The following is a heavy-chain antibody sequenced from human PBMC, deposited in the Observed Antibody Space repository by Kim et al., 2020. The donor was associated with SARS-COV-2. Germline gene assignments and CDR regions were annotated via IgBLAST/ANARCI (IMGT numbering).Heavy chain of an antibody. D-gene: IGHD3-10*01. CDR2: DGGST. Sequence: DGGSTNYADSVKGRFTISRDNAKNTLNLQMNSLRAEDTAVYYCVREGFGDWGQGTLVTVSS. V-gene: IGHV3-74*01. J-gene: IGHJ4*02. CDR3: VREGFGD.